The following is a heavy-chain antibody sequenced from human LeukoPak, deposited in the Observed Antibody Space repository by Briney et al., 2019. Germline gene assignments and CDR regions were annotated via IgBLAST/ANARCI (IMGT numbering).Heavy chain of an antibody. Sequence: PGGSLRLSCAASGFTFTSYWMHWVRQAPGKGLVWVSRINTDGSSSFYADSVKGRFTISRDNAKNTLYLQMNSLRADDTAVYYCARDSFWSGYYPFDSWGQGTLVTVSS. CDR2: INTDGSSS. V-gene: IGHV3-74*01. CDR1: GFTFTSYW. J-gene: IGHJ4*02. CDR3: ARDSFWSGYYPFDS. D-gene: IGHD3-3*01.